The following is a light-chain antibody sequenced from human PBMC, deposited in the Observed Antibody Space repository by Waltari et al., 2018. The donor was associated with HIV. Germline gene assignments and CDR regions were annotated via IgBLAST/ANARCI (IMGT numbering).Light chain of an antibody. Sequence: QSVLTQPPSVSGAPGQRVSISCTGTSSTIGAGFDVHWYQPLPGTVPKVLIYNNTDRPSGVPDRFSGSKSATSASLAITGLQAEDEANYYCQSYDISLSGWVFGGGTKLTVL. J-gene: IGLJ2*01. V-gene: IGLV1-40*01. CDR2: NNT. CDR1: SSTIGAGFD. CDR3: QSYDISLSGWV.